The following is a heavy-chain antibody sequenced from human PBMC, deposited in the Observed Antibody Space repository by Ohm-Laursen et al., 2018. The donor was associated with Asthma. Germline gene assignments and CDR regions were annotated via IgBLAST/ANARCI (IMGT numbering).Heavy chain of an antibody. CDR1: GFTFNKHH. CDR3: AKDSSEVVAADEY. Sequence: SLRLFCAASGFTFNKHHMTWVRQAPGKGLEWVSAIDGSGGRTYYADSVKGRFTISRDNPRNTLYLQMNSLRAEDTAVYYCAKDSSEVVAADEYWGQGTLVTVSS. D-gene: IGHD2-15*01. J-gene: IGHJ4*02. V-gene: IGHV3-23*01. CDR2: IDGSGGRT.